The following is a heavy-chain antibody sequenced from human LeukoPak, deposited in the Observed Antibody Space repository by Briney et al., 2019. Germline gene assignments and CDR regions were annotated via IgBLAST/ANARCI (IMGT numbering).Heavy chain of an antibody. Sequence: GGSLRLSCAASGFTFYKYPMNWVRQAPGKGLEWISTLSYSGDAHYADSVKGRFTISRDDSKNTVYLQMNSLRPEDTAVYFCAKDFDSGGSYDGDHRWGEGTLVTVSS. J-gene: IGHJ4*02. CDR3: AKDFDSGGSYDGDHR. D-gene: IGHD3-22*01. CDR1: GFTFYKYP. CDR2: LSYSGDA. V-gene: IGHV3-23*01.